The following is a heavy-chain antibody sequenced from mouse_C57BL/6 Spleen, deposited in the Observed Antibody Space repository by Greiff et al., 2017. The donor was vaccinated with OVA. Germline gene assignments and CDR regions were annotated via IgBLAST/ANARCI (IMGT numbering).Heavy chain of an antibody. CDR1: GYTFTSYW. D-gene: IGHD2-3*01. V-gene: IGHV1-7*01. J-gene: IGHJ1*03. CDR2: INPSSGYT. CDR3: ARHPYDRDWYFDV. Sequence: QVQLQQSGAELAKPGASVKLSCKASGYTFTSYWMHWVKQRPGQGLEWIGYINPSSGYTKYNQKFKDKATLTADKSSSTAYMQLSSLTYEDSAVYYCARHPYDRDWYFDVWGTGTTVTVSS.